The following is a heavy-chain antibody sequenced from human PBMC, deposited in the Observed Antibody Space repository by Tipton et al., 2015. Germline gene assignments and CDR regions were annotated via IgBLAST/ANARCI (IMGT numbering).Heavy chain of an antibody. CDR1: GGSISSTNYY. Sequence: TLSLTCSVSGGSISSTNYYWGWIRETPGKGLEWIGCVYYSGSTFYNPSLQSRVSISVDTSKNQFSLKLSSVTAADTAVYYCARHGVHWLIFDYWGQGTLVTVSS. CDR2: VYYSGST. D-gene: IGHD6-19*01. V-gene: IGHV4-39*01. CDR3: ARHGVHWLIFDY. J-gene: IGHJ4*02.